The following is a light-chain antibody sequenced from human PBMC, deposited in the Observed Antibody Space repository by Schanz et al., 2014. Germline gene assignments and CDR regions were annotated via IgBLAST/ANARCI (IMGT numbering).Light chain of an antibody. J-gene: IGKJ1*01. V-gene: IGKV1-12*01. Sequence: DIQMTQSPSSVSASVGDRVSITCRASQGVSSWVAWYQQKPGKAPKLLIYAASSLESGVPSRFSGSGSGTDFTLTISCLQSEDFANYYCQQYYSYPRTFGQGTKVEIK. CDR3: QQYYSYPRT. CDR2: AAS. CDR1: QGVSSW.